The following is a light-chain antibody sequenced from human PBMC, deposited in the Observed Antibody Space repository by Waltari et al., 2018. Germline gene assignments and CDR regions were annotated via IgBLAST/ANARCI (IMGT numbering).Light chain of an antibody. Sequence: QSALTQPASVSGPPGQSITIPCTGTSSDVGGYNYVSWYQQHPGKAPKLMIYEVSNRPSGVSNRFSGSKSGNTASLTISGLQAEDEADYYCSSYTSSSTLVVFGTGTKVTVL. J-gene: IGLJ1*01. V-gene: IGLV2-14*01. CDR2: EVS. CDR1: SSDVGGYNY. CDR3: SSYTSSSTLVV.